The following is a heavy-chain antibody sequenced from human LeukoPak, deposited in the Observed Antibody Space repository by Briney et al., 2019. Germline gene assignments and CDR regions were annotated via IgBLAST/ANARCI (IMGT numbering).Heavy chain of an antibody. CDR2: MRGSGGST. CDR1: GFTSSSYA. V-gene: IGHV3-23*01. J-gene: IGHJ4*02. D-gene: IGHD1-26*01. CDR3: AKDPMGSFDY. Sequence: GGPLRLSCAASGFTSSSYAMSWVRQAPGKGLEWVSAMRGSGGSTYYADSVKGRFTISRDNSKNTLYLQMNILRAEDTAVYYCAKDPMGSFDYWGQGTLVTVSS.